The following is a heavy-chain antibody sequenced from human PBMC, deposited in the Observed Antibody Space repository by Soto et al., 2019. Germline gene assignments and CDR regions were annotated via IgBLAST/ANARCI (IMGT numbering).Heavy chain of an antibody. Sequence: PSGSLKLSCAASGFTVSSYYVSWVRQAPGKGLEWVSVIYSGGSTYYADSVKGRFTISRDNSKNTLYLQMNSLRAEDTAVYYCARVKPGDIWGQGTMVTVSS. J-gene: IGHJ3*02. CDR2: IYSGGST. CDR1: GFTVSSYY. V-gene: IGHV3-53*01. CDR3: ARVKPGDI.